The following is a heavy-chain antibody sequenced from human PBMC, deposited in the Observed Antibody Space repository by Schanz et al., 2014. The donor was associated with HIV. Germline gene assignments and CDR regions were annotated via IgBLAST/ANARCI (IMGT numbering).Heavy chain of an antibody. D-gene: IGHD2-2*01. CDR1: GGAFSSYA. V-gene: IGHV1-2*02. CDR3: AREPSSPSFDS. CDR2: INPNSGGA. J-gene: IGHJ5*01. Sequence: QVQLVQSGAEETKKGSSGKVGWKGDGGAFSSYAISWVRQPPGQAPEGMGWINPNSGGADSAQKFQGRVTMTRYTSISTAYLELSRLRSDDTAVYYCAREPSSPSFDSWGHGTLVTVSS.